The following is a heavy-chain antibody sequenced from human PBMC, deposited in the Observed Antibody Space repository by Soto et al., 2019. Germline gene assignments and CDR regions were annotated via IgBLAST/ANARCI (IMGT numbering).Heavy chain of an antibody. CDR2: IYYSGST. Sequence: PSETLSLTCTVSGGSISSYYWSWIRQPPGKGLEWIGYIYYSGSTNYNPSLKSRVTISVDTSKNQFSLKLSSVTAADTAVYYCARAQYRSSFWVEYWGQGNLVTVCS. D-gene: IGHD6-6*01. CDR3: ARAQYRSSFWVEY. J-gene: IGHJ4*02. V-gene: IGHV4-59*01. CDR1: GGSISSYY.